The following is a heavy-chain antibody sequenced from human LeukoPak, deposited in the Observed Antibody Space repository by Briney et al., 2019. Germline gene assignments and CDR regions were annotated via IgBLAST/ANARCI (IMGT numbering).Heavy chain of an antibody. D-gene: IGHD2-2*01. V-gene: IGHV3-48*01. CDR2: ISGSGNAK. CDR1: GFSFSSYS. J-gene: IGHJ4*02. CDR3: ARDYLYAFDY. Sequence: GGSLRLSCAASGFSFSSYSMNWVRQAPGKGLEWVSYISGSGNAKHYTDSVKGRFTISRDNAKNALYLQMNSLRAEDTVVYFCARDYLYAFDYWGQGTLVTVSS.